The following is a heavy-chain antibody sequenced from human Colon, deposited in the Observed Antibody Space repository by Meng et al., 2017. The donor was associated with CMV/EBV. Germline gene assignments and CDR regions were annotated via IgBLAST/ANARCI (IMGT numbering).Heavy chain of an antibody. CDR1: GFTFSNYE. D-gene: IGHD1-26*01. V-gene: IGHV3-48*03. J-gene: IGHJ4*02. CDR3: VFSGSHDYYFDS. CDR2: ITSSGGTI. Sequence: GGSLRLSCAASGFTFSNYEMNWVRQAPGKGLEWLSFITSSGGTIYYADSVKGRFTISRDNAKNSLYLQLNSLRAEDTALYYCVFSGSHDYYFDSWGQGTLVTVSS.